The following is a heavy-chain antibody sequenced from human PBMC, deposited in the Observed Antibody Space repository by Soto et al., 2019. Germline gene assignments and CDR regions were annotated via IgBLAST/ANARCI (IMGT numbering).Heavy chain of an antibody. CDR3: AKDTYYHDSSGYYISEY. D-gene: IGHD3-22*01. J-gene: IGHJ4*02. Sequence: QVQLVESGGGVVQPGRSLRLSCAASGFTFSSYGMHWVRQAPGKGLEGVAVISYDGNNKYYVDSVKGRITISRDNSKNPLYLQMNSLRAEDTAVYYCAKDTYYHDSSGYYISEYWGQGTLVTVSS. V-gene: IGHV3-30*18. CDR2: ISYDGNNK. CDR1: GFTFSSYG.